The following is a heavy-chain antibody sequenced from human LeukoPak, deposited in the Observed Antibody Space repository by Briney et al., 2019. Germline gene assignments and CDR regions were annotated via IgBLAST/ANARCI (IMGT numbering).Heavy chain of an antibody. V-gene: IGHV3-43*02. CDR2: ISGDGRDT. CDR1: GFTFDDFA. D-gene: IGHD2-8*01. J-gene: IGHJ3*02. CDR3: AREWVMVYVDNPDAFDI. Sequence: GGSLRLSCAASGFTFDDFAMHWVRQAPGKGLEWVSLISGDGRDTYYADSVKGRFTISRDNSKNSLYLQMNSLTTEDTALYYCAREWVMVYVDNPDAFDIWGQGTMVTVSS.